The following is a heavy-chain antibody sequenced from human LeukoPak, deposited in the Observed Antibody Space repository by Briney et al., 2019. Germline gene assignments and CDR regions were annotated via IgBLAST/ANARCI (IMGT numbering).Heavy chain of an antibody. V-gene: IGHV4-34*01. J-gene: IGHJ4*02. CDR2: INHSGST. D-gene: IGHD4-23*01. CDR3: ARVLRWPRGDFDY. Sequence: SGGSLRLSCAASGFTFSNYVMSWVRQAPGRGLEWIGEINHSGSTNYNPSLKSRVTISVDTSKNQFSLKLSSVTAADTAVYYCARVLRWPRGDFDYWGQGTLVTVSS. CDR1: GFTFSNYV.